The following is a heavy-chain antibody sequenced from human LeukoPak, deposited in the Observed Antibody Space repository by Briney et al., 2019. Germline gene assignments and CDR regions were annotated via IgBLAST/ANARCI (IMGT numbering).Heavy chain of an antibody. D-gene: IGHD5-12*01. CDR3: ARAKRGYSGYDFTEVIDY. CDR1: GYTFTSYG. Sequence: ASVKVSCKASGYTFTSYGISWVRQAPGQGLEWMGWIGAYNGNTNYAQKLQGRVTTTTDTSTSTAYMELRSLRSDDTAVYYCARAKRGYSGYDFTEVIDYWGQGTLVTVSS. V-gene: IGHV1-18*04. J-gene: IGHJ4*02. CDR2: IGAYNGNT.